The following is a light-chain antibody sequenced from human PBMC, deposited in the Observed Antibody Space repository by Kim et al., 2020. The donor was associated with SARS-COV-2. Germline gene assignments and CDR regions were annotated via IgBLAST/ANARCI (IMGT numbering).Light chain of an antibody. CDR1: QSVLIF. Sequence: EIVLTQSPATLSLSPGERATLSCKASQSVLIFLAWYQQKPGQAPRLLIYDASSRATGIPARFSGSGSGTEFTLTINTLEPEDFATYYCFQRSTWPLTFGGGAQGDIK. V-gene: IGKV3-11*01. CDR2: DAS. J-gene: IGKJ4*01. CDR3: FQRSTWPLT.